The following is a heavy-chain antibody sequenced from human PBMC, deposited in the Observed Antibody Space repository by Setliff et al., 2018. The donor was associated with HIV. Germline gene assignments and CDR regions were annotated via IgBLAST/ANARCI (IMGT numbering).Heavy chain of an antibody. CDR1: GGAFSGYA. CDR2: LIPILGIA. J-gene: IGHJ4*02. D-gene: IGHD3-10*01. CDR3: ARSQINLVRGVVHYFDY. Sequence: ASVKVSCKASGGAFSGYALSWVRQAPGQGLEWMGGLIPILGIAQYAQKFHGRVTISADTSTTTAYLEVSSLRSEDMAVYYCARSQINLVRGVVHYFDYWGQGTLVTVSS. V-gene: IGHV1-69*10.